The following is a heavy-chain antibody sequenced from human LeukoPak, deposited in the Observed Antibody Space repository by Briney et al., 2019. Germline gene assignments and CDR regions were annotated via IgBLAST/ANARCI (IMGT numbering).Heavy chain of an antibody. V-gene: IGHV1-2*06. CDR2: INPNSGGT. J-gene: IGHJ4*02. CDR3: ARDHDSSGYYVD. CDR1: GYTFTSYG. Sequence: GASVKVSCKASGYTFTSYGISWVRQAPGQGLEWMGRINPNSGGTNYAQKFQGRVTMTRDTSISTAYMELSRLRSDDTAVYYCARDHDSSGYYVDWGQGTLVTVSS. D-gene: IGHD3-22*01.